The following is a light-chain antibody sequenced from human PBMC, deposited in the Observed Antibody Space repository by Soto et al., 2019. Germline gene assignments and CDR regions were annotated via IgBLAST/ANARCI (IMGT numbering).Light chain of an antibody. J-gene: IGKJ5*01. Sequence: EIVLTQSPATLSLSPGERATLSCRASQSVSSYLAWYQQKPGQAPRLLIYDASNRATGIPARFSGSGSGTDFTLTISSLEPEDFAVYYCQQRSNWRSITCGQGTRLEIK. CDR1: QSVSSY. V-gene: IGKV3-11*01. CDR3: QQRSNWRSIT. CDR2: DAS.